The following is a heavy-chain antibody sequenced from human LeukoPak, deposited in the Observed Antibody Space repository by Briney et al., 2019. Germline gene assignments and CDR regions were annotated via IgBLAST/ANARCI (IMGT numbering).Heavy chain of an antibody. CDR2: ISGSSGNT. Sequence: GGSLRLSCAASGVIVSSNYMSWVRQAPGKGLEWVSAISGSSGNTYYADSVKGRFTISRDNSKNTLYLQMNNLRAEDTALYYCAKDFDSYYDSTGYGASFSYWGQGTLVTVSS. J-gene: IGHJ4*02. D-gene: IGHD3-22*01. CDR3: AKDFDSYYDSTGYGASFSY. CDR1: GVIVSSNY. V-gene: IGHV3-23*01.